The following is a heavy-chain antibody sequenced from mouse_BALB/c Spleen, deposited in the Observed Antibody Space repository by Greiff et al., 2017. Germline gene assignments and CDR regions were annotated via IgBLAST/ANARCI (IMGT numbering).Heavy chain of an antibody. J-gene: IGHJ4*01. CDR3: ARDLGTVDAMDY. D-gene: IGHD1-1*01. Sequence: EVMLVESGGGLVKPGGSLKLSCAASGFTFSDYYMYWVRQTPEKRLEWVATISDGGSYTYYPDSVKGRFTISRDNAKNNLYLQMSSLKSEDTAMYYCARDLGTVDAMDYWGQGTSVTVSA. CDR1: GFTFSDYY. V-gene: IGHV5-4*02. CDR2: ISDGGSYT.